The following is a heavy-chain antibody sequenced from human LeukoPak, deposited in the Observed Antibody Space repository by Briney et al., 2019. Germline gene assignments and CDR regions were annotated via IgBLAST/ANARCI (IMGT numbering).Heavy chain of an antibody. D-gene: IGHD3-22*01. CDR3: ARAWRYYDSSGYLDY. CDR2: ISYDGSNK. CDR1: GSTFSSYA. V-gene: IGHV3-30-3*01. Sequence: HPGRSLRLSCAASGSTFSSYAMHWVRQAPGKGLEWVAVISYDGSNKYYADSVKGRFTISRDNSKNTLYLQMNSLRAEDTAVYYCARAWRYYDSSGYLDYWGQGTLVTVSS. J-gene: IGHJ4*02.